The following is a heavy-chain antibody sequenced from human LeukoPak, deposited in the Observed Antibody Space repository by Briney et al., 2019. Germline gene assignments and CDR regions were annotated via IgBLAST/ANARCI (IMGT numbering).Heavy chain of an antibody. D-gene: IGHD5-18*01. Sequence: PSETLSLTCSVSGDSIRNYYWSWFRQPPGKGLEWIGYIYYTGTTNYNASLQSRVTISVDTSKNQFSLKVTSVSAEDTAVYYCARAVDTELRLFFDYWGQGTLVTVSS. CDR2: IYYTGTT. V-gene: IGHV4-59*01. CDR1: GDSIRNYY. J-gene: IGHJ4*02. CDR3: ARAVDTELRLFFDY.